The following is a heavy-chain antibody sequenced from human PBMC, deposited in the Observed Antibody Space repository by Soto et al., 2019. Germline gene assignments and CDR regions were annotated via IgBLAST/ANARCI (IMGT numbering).Heavy chain of an antibody. CDR2: ISGSGGST. Sequence: EVQLLESGGGLVQPGGSLRLSCAAPGFTFSNYAMNWVRQAPGKGLEWVSVISGSGGSTYYADSGKGRFTISRDNSKNTLYLQMNSLIGEDTAVYYCARRSSGWYFDYWGQGTLVTVSS. D-gene: IGHD6-19*01. J-gene: IGHJ4*02. CDR1: GFTFSNYA. CDR3: ARRSSGWYFDY. V-gene: IGHV3-23*01.